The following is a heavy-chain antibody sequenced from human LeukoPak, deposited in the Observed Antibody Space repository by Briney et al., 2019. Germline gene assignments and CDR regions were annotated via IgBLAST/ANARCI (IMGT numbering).Heavy chain of an antibody. V-gene: IGHV3-30*04. Sequence: GGSLRLSCAASGFTLSSYAMHWVRQAPGKGLEWVAVISYDGSNKYYADSVKGRFTISRDNSKNTLYLQMNSLRAEHTAVYYCAKDRTYSYGSYYFDYWGQGTLVTVSS. J-gene: IGHJ4*02. CDR1: GFTLSSYA. D-gene: IGHD5-18*01. CDR3: AKDRTYSYGSYYFDY. CDR2: ISYDGSNK.